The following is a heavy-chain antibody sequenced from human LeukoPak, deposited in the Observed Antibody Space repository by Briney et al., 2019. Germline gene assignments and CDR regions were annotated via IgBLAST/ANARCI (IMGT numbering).Heavy chain of an antibody. CDR2: MNPNSGNT. V-gene: IGHV1-8*03. Sequence: GASVKVSCKASGYTFTSYEINWVRQAPGQGLEWMGWMNPNSGNTGYAQKFQGRVTITRNTSISTAYMELSSLRSEDTAVYYCATPLIAAYAFDIWGQGTMVTVSS. CDR1: GYTFTSYE. D-gene: IGHD6-13*01. CDR3: ATPLIAAYAFDI. J-gene: IGHJ3*02.